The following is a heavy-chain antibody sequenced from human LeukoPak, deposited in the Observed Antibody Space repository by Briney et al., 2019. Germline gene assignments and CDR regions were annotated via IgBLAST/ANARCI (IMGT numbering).Heavy chain of an antibody. Sequence: SGTLSLTCGVSGGSISGTNWWSWGRQPPGQGLEWSGEISLAGQTNYNPSLNGRVTMSLDKSSNQLSLHLTSVTAADTATYYCSRESGPFCPFGYWGQGTLVIVSS. V-gene: IGHV4-4*02. CDR1: GGSISGTNW. D-gene: IGHD1-26*01. CDR2: ISLAGQT. J-gene: IGHJ4*02. CDR3: SRESGPFCPFGY.